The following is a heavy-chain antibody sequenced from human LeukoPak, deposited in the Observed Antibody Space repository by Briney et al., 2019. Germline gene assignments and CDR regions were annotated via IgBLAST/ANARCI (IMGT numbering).Heavy chain of an antibody. V-gene: IGHV1-8*01. Sequence: ASVKVSCKASGYTFTSYDINWVRQATGQGLEWMGWMNPNSGNTGYAQKFQGRVTITRDTSASTAYMELSSLRSEDTAVYYCARAGYCSSTSCYASWFDPWGQGTLVTVSS. D-gene: IGHD2-2*01. CDR2: MNPNSGNT. CDR3: ARAGYCSSTSCYASWFDP. J-gene: IGHJ5*02. CDR1: GYTFTSYD.